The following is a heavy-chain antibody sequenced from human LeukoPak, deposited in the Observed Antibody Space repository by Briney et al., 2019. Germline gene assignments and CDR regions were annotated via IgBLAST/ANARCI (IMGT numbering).Heavy chain of an antibody. V-gene: IGHV4-59*08. D-gene: IGHD3-22*01. CDR2: IYYSGST. CDR1: GGSISSYY. Sequence: SETLSLTCTVSGGSISSYYWSWIRQPPGKGLEWIGYIYYSGSTNYNPSLKSRVTISVDTSKNQFSLKLSSVTAADTAVYYCARHPYYYDSSGYYEHWYFALWGRRTLVTVSS. CDR3: ARHPYYYDSSGYYEHWYFAL. J-gene: IGHJ2*01.